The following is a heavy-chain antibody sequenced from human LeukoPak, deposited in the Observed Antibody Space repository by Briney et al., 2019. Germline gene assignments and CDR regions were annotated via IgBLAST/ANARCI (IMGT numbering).Heavy chain of an antibody. D-gene: IGHD3-10*01. CDR1: GGTFSSYA. J-gene: IGHJ4*02. Sequence: GASVKVSCKASGGTFSSYAISWVRQAPGQGLEWMGGIIPIFGTANYAQKFQGRVTITADESTSTAYMELSGLRSEDTAVYYCARAPYGSGSYYKLDYWGQGTLVTVSS. CDR2: IIPIFGTA. V-gene: IGHV1-69*01. CDR3: ARAPYGSGSYYKLDY.